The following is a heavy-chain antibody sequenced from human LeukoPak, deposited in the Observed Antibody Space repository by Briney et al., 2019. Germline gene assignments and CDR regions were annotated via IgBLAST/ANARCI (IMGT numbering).Heavy chain of an antibody. D-gene: IGHD6-19*01. V-gene: IGHV4-59*08. CDR2: IYYSGST. CDR1: GGSISHYL. J-gene: IGHJ2*01. Sequence: SETLSLTCTPSGGSISHYLWSWIRQPPGKALEWIGYIYYSGSTNYNPSLKSRVTISVDTSKNQFSLKLSSVTAADTAVYYCAKTVAGYWYFDLWGRGTLVTVSS. CDR3: AKTVAGYWYFDL.